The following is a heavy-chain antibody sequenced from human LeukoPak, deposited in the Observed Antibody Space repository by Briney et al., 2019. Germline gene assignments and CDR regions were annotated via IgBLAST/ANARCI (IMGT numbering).Heavy chain of an antibody. Sequence: PGGSLRLSCAASGFTFSNYGMHWVRQAPGKGLEWVAAVSYDGSNEYYTDSVKGRFTISRDNSKNTLYLQMNSLRAEDTAVYYCAKSSSTSLYYYYYYMDVWGKGTTITVSS. CDR2: VSYDGSNE. CDR3: AKSSSTSLYYYYYYMDV. D-gene: IGHD2-2*01. J-gene: IGHJ6*03. CDR1: GFTFSNYG. V-gene: IGHV3-30*19.